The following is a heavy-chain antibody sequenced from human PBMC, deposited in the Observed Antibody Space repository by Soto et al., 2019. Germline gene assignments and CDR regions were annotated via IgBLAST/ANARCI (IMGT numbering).Heavy chain of an antibody. D-gene: IGHD4-17*01. CDR2: IYYSGST. Sequence: SETLSLTCTVSGGYICSSSYYWGWIRQPPGKGLEWIGSIYYSGSTNYSPSLKSRVTIPVDTSKNQFSLKLSSVTAADTAVYYCARTYGDYVFDYWGQGTLVTVSS. CDR3: ARTYGDYVFDY. J-gene: IGHJ4*02. V-gene: IGHV4-61*05. CDR1: GGYICSSSYY.